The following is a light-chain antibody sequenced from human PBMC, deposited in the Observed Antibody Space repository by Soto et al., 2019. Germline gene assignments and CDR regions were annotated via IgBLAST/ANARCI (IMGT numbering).Light chain of an antibody. CDR2: DAS. V-gene: IGKV3-11*01. CDR3: QQRTDSPLT. CDR1: QTISNY. Sequence: EIVLTQSPATLSLSPGERATLFCRASQTISNYLAWYPQKPGQTPRLLIYDASNSAAGIAARFSGSGTVTDLILPISCLEPEDLASNYCQQRTDSPLTFGGGTKV. J-gene: IGKJ4*01.